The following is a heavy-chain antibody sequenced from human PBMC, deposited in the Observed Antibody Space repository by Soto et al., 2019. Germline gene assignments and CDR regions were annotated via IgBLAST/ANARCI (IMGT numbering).Heavy chain of an antibody. D-gene: IGHD1-26*01. CDR2: IHYGGGT. CDR1: GCSMSSYY. V-gene: IGHV4-59*01. CDR3: VGARSGGVGATYSEF. J-gene: IGHJ4*02. Sequence: SETLSLTCTVSGCSMSSYYWTWVRQPPGKGLEWIGFIHYGGGTVYNPALRSRITVTVETSKKQFSLNLSSVTAADTAVYYCVGARSGGVGATYSEFWGQGALVTVSS.